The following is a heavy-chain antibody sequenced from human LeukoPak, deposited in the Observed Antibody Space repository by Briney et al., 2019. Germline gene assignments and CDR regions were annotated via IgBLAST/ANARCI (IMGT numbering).Heavy chain of an antibody. J-gene: IGHJ4*02. CDR1: GSTVSSNY. Sequence: PGGSLRLSCAASGSTVSSNYMSWVRQAPGKGLEWVSVIYSGGSTYYADSVKGRFTISRDNSKNTLYLQMNSLRAEDTAVYYCARVGDYEDYFDYWGQGTLVTVSS. CDR2: IYSGGST. CDR3: ARVGDYEDYFDY. D-gene: IGHD4-17*01. V-gene: IGHV3-66*01.